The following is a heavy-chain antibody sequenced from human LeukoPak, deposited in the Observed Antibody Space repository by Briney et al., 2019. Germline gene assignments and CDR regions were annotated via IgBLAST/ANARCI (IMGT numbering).Heavy chain of an antibody. CDR3: ENIDRALVVVPDAADY. J-gene: IGHJ4*02. V-gene: IGHV5-10-1*01. CDR1: GYRLVTYS. D-gene: IGHD2-2*01. CDR2: IDPSDSYT. Sequence: GESLRISGKPSGYRLVTYSFVGSRQMPGKGLEWMGRIDPSDSYTNYSPSFQGHVTISADKSISTAYLQSSSLKASDTAMSYCENIDRALVVVPDAADYWGQGTLVTVSS.